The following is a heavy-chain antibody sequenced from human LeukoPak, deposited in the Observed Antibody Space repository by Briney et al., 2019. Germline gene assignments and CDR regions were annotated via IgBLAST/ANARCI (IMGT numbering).Heavy chain of an antibody. CDR1: GLTFDNYA. V-gene: IGHV3-43*02. D-gene: IGHD6-13*01. CDR2: ISGGGGST. CDR3: AKVLGSSSWYSLGY. Sequence: GGSLRLSCAASGLTFDNYAIHWVRHAPREGLEWVSFISGGGGSTSYADSVKGRFTISRDNSKGSLYLQMNSLRTEDTALYYCAKVLGSSSWYSLGYWGQGTLVTVSS. J-gene: IGHJ4*02.